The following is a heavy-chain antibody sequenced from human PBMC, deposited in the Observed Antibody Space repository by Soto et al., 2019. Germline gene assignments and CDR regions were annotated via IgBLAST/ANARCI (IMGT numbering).Heavy chain of an antibody. CDR1: GGSISSGGYS. CDR3: ARVPDR. Sequence: SETLSLTCAVSGGSISSGGYSWSWIRQPPGKGLEWIGYIYNSGSTYYNPSLKSRVTISVDRSKKQFSLKLSSVTAADTAVYYCARVPDRWGQGTLVTVSS. V-gene: IGHV4-30-2*01. D-gene: IGHD2-2*01. CDR2: IYNSGST. J-gene: IGHJ5*02.